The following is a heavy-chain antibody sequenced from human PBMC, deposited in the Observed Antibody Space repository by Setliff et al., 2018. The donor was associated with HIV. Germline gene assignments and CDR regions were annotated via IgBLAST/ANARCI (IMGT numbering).Heavy chain of an antibody. V-gene: IGHV4-59*01. CDR1: GGSINSYY. D-gene: IGHD3-10*01. Sequence: SETLSLTCTVSGGSINSYYWSWIRQPPGKRLEWIGYIHNSGSTNYNPPLKSRVTMSVDTSNNQFSLKLTSVTAADTAVYYCARRGPYGSGSYGRYYDYYYMDVWGKGTTVTVSS. J-gene: IGHJ6*03. CDR3: ARRGPYGSGSYGRYYDYYYMDV. CDR2: IHNSGST.